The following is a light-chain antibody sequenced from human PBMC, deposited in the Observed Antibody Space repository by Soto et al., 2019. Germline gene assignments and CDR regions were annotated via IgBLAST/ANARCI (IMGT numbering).Light chain of an antibody. V-gene: IGKV1-5*03. Sequence: EMQMTPTPSTLSASVGDRVTISCRASQSIGIWLAWYQQKPGKAPKLLIYKASSLESGVPSRFSGSGSGTEFTLTISSLQPDDFATYYCQQYNSYSRYTFGQGTRLEIK. CDR2: KAS. J-gene: IGKJ5*01. CDR1: QSIGIW. CDR3: QQYNSYSRYT.